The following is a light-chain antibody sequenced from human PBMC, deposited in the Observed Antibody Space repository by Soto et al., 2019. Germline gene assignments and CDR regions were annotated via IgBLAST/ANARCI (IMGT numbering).Light chain of an antibody. CDR2: DVS. CDR3: SSYTSSSTVV. Sequence: QSALTQPASVSGSPGQSITISCTGTSSDAGGYNYVSWYQQHPGKAPKLMIYDVSNRPSGVSNRFSGSKSGNTASLTISGLQAEDEADYYCSSYTSSSTVVFGGGTKLTVL. J-gene: IGLJ2*01. CDR1: SSDAGGYNY. V-gene: IGLV2-14*01.